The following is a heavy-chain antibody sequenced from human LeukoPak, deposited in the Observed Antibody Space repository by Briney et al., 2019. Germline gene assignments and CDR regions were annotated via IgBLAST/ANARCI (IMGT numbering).Heavy chain of an antibody. V-gene: IGHV1-46*01. CDR2: INPSGDST. CDR3: ARGDCSSTSCYAGEFDY. J-gene: IGHJ4*02. CDR1: GYTFTRYY. Sequence: ASVKVSCKASGYTFTRYYMHWVRQAPGQGLEWMGIINPSGDSTTYAQNFQGRVTMTRDMSTSTVYMELSSLTSEDTAVYYCARGDCSSTSCYAGEFDYWGQGTLVTVSS. D-gene: IGHD2-2*01.